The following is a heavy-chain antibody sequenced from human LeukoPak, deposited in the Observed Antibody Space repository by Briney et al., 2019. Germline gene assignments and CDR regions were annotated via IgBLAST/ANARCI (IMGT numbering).Heavy chain of an antibody. J-gene: IGHJ5*02. CDR1: GFTLSNHW. V-gene: IGHV3-48*04. CDR2: IDLSGSTL. Sequence: GGSLRLSCSVSGFTLSNHWMSWVRQAPGKGLEWVSYIDLSGSTLYYVDSVKGRFTISRDNAKNSLYLQMNSLRAEDTAVYYCARGPPLFDPWGQGTLVAVSS. CDR3: ARGPPLFDP.